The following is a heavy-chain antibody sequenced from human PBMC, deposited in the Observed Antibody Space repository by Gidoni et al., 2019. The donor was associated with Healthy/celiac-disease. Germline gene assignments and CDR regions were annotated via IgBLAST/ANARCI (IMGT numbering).Heavy chain of an antibody. CDR1: GFTFSSSA. CDR3: ARGYCSSTSCLPFDY. Sequence: QVQLVESGGGVVQPGRSLRLSCAASGFTFSSSAMHWVRQAPGKGLEWVAFISYYGSNKYYADSVKGRFTISRDNSKNTLYLQMNSLRAEDTAVYYCARGYCSSTSCLPFDYWGQGTLVTVSS. CDR2: ISYYGSNK. V-gene: IGHV3-30*04. J-gene: IGHJ4*02. D-gene: IGHD2-2*01.